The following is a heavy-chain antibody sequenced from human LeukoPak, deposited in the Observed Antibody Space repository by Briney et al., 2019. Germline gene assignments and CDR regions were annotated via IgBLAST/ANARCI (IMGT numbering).Heavy chain of an antibody. J-gene: IGHJ4*02. CDR3: ARGERGSSWPIDY. D-gene: IGHD6-13*01. Sequence: ASVKVSCKASGYTFTGYYMHWVRQAPGQGLEWMGRINPNSGGTNYAQKFQGRVTMTRDTSISTAYMELSRLRPDDTAVYYCARGERGSSWPIDYWGQGTLVTVSS. CDR2: INPNSGGT. V-gene: IGHV1-2*06. CDR1: GYTFTGYY.